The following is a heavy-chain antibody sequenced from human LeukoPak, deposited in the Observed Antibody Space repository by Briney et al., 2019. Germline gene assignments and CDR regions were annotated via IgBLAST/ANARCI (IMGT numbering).Heavy chain of an antibody. J-gene: IGHJ4*02. Sequence: PSASVKVSCKASGYTFTGYYMHWVRQAPGQGLEWMGWINPNSGGTNYAQKFQGWVTMARDTSISTAYMELSRLRSDDTAVYYCARATCSGGSCYYYFDYWGQGTLVTVS. CDR2: INPNSGGT. V-gene: IGHV1-2*04. CDR1: GYTFTGYY. CDR3: ARATCSGGSCYYYFDY. D-gene: IGHD2-15*01.